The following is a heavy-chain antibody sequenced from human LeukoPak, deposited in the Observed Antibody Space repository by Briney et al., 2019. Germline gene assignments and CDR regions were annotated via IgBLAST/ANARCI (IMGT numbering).Heavy chain of an antibody. V-gene: IGHV4-59*01. Sequence: SETLSLTCTVSGGSISSYYWSWIRQPPGKGLEWIGYIYYSGSTNYNPSLKSRVTISVDTSKNQFSLKLSSVTAADTAAYYCARWARGVTAATEYFQHWGQGTLVTVSS. J-gene: IGHJ1*01. CDR2: IYYSGST. CDR1: GGSISSYY. CDR3: ARWARGVTAATEYFQH. D-gene: IGHD2-21*02.